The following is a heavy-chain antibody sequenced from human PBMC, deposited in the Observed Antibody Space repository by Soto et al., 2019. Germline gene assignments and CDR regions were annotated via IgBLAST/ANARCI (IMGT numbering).Heavy chain of an antibody. J-gene: IGHJ4*02. CDR2: ISSGSSDT. CDR1: GFTFSRVS. CDR3: ARVAY. Sequence: PGGSLRLSCEASGFTFSRVSMNGVRQVPGKGLEWVASISSGSSDTWYADSVKGRFIISRDNAQNSLFLQMNTLRPEDTAMYYCARVAYWGPGTQVTVSS. V-gene: IGHV3-21*01.